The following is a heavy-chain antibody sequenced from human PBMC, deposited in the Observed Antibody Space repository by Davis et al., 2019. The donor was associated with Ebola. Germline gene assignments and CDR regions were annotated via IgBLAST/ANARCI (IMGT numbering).Heavy chain of an antibody. V-gene: IGHV3-30*03. J-gene: IGHJ4*02. CDR2: ISYDGSNK. D-gene: IGHD3-3*01. CDR1: GFTFSSYG. CDR3: ARDGPHYDLDY. Sequence: GESLKISCAASGFTFSSYGMHWVRQAPGKGLEWVAVISYDGSNKYYADSVKGRFTISRDSSPTTVYLQMNSLTVEDTAVYFCARDGPHYDLDYWGQGTLVTVTS.